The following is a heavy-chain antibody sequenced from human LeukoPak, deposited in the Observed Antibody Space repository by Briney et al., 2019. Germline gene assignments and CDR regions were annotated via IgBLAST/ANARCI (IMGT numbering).Heavy chain of an antibody. D-gene: IGHD6-13*01. CDR3: ATNRIAAAGDLDY. V-gene: IGHV4-39*01. Sequence: SETLSLTCTVSGGSISSSSYYWGWIRQPPGKGLEWIGSIYYSGSTYYNPSLKSRVTISVDTSKNQFSLKLSSVTAADTAVYYCATNRIAAAGDLDYWGQGTLVTVPS. J-gene: IGHJ4*02. CDR1: GGSISSSSYY. CDR2: IYYSGST.